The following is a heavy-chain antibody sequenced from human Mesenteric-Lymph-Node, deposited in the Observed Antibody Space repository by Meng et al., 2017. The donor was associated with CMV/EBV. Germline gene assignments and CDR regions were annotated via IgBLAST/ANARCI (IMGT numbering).Heavy chain of an antibody. CDR2: ISAYNGNT. CDR3: ARDTYDFWSGYPTDGMDV. D-gene: IGHD3-3*01. Sequence: ASVKVSCKASGYTFTSYGISWVRQAPGQGLEWMGWISAYNGNTNYAQKLQGRVTMTTDTSTSTAYMELRSLRSDDTAVYYCARDTYDFWSGYPTDGMDVWGQGTTVPSP. CDR1: GYTFTSYG. V-gene: IGHV1-18*01. J-gene: IGHJ6*02.